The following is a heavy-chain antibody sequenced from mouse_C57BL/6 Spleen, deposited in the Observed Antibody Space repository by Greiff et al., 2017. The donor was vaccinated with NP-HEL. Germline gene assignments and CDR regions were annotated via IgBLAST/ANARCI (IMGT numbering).Heavy chain of an antibody. CDR2: FYPGSGSI. V-gene: IGHV1-62-2*01. CDR1: GYTFTEYT. J-gene: IGHJ2*01. D-gene: IGHD1-1*01. CDR3: ARHEAPNYYGRTDYFDY. Sequence: QVQLQQSGAELVKPGASVKLSCKASGYTFTEYTIHWVKQRSGQGLEWIGWFYPGSGSIKYNEKFKDKATLTADKSSSTVYMELSRLTSEDSAVYFCARHEAPNYYGRTDYFDYWGQGTTLTVSS.